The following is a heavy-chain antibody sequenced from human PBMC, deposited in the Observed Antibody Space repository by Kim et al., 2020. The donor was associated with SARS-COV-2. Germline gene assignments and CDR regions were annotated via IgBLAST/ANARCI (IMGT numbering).Heavy chain of an antibody. CDR1: GFTFSSYE. CDR2: ISSSGSTI. CDR3: VSSGWSGHYYYYGMDV. V-gene: IGHV3-48*03. D-gene: IGHD6-19*01. Sequence: GGSLRLSCAASGFTFSSYEMNWVRQAPGKGLEWVSYISSSGSTIYYADSVKGRFTISRDNAKNSLYLQMNSLRAEDTAVYYCVSSGWSGHYYYYGMDVWGQGTTVTVSS. J-gene: IGHJ6*02.